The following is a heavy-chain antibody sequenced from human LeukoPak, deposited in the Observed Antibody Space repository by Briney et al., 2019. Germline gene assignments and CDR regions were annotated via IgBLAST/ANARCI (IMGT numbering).Heavy chain of an antibody. V-gene: IGHV3-48*03. CDR1: GFTFSSYE. Sequence: GGSLRLSCAASGFTFSSYEMNWVRQAPGKGLEWVSYISSSGSTIYYADSVKGRFTISRDNAKNSLYLQMNSLRAEDTAVYYCARDRGSGSYYYYYYYMDVWGKGTTVTISS. D-gene: IGHD3-10*01. J-gene: IGHJ6*03. CDR3: ARDRGSGSYYYYYYYMDV. CDR2: ISSSGSTI.